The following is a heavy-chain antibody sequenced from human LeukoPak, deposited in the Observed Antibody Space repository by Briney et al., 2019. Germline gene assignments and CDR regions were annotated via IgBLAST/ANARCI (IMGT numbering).Heavy chain of an antibody. D-gene: IGHD1-26*01. CDR1: GFTLGSFW. V-gene: IGHV3-7*01. CDR2: INPGGSER. Sequence: GGSLRLSCAASGFTLGSFWMSWVRQAPGKGLEWVANINPGGSERNYVDSVKGRFIISRDNARNSLYLEMNSLTAEDTAVYHCARDLVGASHYWGQGTLLTV. CDR3: ARDLVGASHY. J-gene: IGHJ4*02.